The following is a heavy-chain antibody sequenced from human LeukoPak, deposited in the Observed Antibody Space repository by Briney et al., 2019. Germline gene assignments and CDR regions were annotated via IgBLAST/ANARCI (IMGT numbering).Heavy chain of an antibody. D-gene: IGHD1-1*01. Sequence: GGSLRLSCAASGFTFRDYWMTWVRQAPGKGLEWVANIKRDGSEKYYVDSVRGRFIISRDNAKNSLYLQMNGLRVEDTAVYYCARDQNELRSYYYGMDAWGKGTTVSVSS. CDR2: IKRDGSEK. CDR1: GFTFRDYW. J-gene: IGHJ6*04. V-gene: IGHV3-7*01. CDR3: ARDQNELRSYYYGMDA.